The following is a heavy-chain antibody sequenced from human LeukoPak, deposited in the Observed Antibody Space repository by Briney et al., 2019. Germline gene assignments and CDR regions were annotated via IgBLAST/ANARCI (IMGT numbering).Heavy chain of an antibody. CDR2: MNPNGGNT. Sequence: ASVKVSCKASGYTFTSYDINWVRQATGQGLEWMGWMNPNGGNTGYAQKFQGRVTMTRNTSISTAYMELSSLRSEDTAVYYCARAGGWGWYSSSWYPGYYFDYWGQGTLVTVSS. D-gene: IGHD6-13*01. V-gene: IGHV1-8*02. J-gene: IGHJ4*02. CDR3: ARAGGWGWYSSSWYPGYYFDY. CDR1: GYTFTSYD.